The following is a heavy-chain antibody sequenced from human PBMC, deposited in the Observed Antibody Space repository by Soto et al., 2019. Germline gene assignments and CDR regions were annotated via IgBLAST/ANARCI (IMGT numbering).Heavy chain of an antibody. V-gene: IGHV4-39*01. J-gene: IGHJ4*02. CDR2: IYYTGSS. Sequence: SETLSLTCTVSGGSISSPHDYWGWIRKSPGRGLEWIGSIYYTGSSYYNPSLKSRITVSVDTSKNQFSLNLTSVTAADTATYYCAHVYGGYDNFDYWGQGTLVTVSS. CDR1: GGSISSPHDY. D-gene: IGHD5-12*01. CDR3: AHVYGGYDNFDY.